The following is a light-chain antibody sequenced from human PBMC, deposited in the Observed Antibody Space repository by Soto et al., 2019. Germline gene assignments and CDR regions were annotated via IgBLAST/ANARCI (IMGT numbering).Light chain of an antibody. V-gene: IGKV3-20*01. CDR2: GAS. CDR1: QPVFIRY. Sequence: ETVLTQSPGTLSLSPGERATLSCMASQPVFIRYLAWYQQKPGQAPRLLIYGASTRATGIQDRFSGSGSGTDFTLTVSRLEPEDFAVYYCQQFGDSLTFGGGTKVDIK. CDR3: QQFGDSLT. J-gene: IGKJ4*01.